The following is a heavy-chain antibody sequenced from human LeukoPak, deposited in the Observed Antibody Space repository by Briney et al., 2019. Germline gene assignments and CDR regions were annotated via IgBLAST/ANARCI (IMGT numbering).Heavy chain of an antibody. Sequence: SETLSLTGTVSGYSISSGYFGGWIRQPPGKGLEWIGSIFHGGRTYYNPSLKSRVTMSIDTSRNQFSLKVNSVTAADTAIYYCAREGGSASSEVYWGQGTLVTVSS. J-gene: IGHJ4*02. V-gene: IGHV4-38-2*02. D-gene: IGHD2-15*01. CDR1: GYSISSGYF. CDR2: IFHGGRT. CDR3: AREGGSASSEVY.